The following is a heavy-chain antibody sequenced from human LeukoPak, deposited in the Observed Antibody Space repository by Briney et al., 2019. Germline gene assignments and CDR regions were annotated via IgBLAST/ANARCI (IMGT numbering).Heavy chain of an antibody. Sequence: GGSLRLSCAASGFAFSSYSMTWVRQAPGKGLEWVSSITSSSTYIYYADSVKSRFTISRDDAKNSLYLQMNSLRVEDTAVYYCARERHTFDPWGQGTLVTVSS. D-gene: IGHD6-25*01. CDR2: ITSSSTYI. CDR1: GFAFSSYS. V-gene: IGHV3-21*01. J-gene: IGHJ5*02. CDR3: ARERHTFDP.